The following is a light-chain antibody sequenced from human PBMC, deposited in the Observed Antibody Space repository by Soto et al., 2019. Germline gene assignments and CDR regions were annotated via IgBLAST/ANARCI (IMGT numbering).Light chain of an antibody. Sequence: QSVLTQPPSASGAPGQRVTISCTGSSSNIGAGYGVHWYQQVPGTAPKLLISGNSDRPSGVPDRFSGSKSGTSASLAITGLQAVDEADYYCQSYDSSLSSWVFGGGTQLTVL. V-gene: IGLV1-40*01. CDR2: GNS. CDR1: SSNIGAGYG. J-gene: IGLJ3*02. CDR3: QSYDSSLSSWV.